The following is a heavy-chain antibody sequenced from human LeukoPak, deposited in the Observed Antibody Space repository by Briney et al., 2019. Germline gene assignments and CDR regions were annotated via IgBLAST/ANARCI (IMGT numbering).Heavy chain of an antibody. D-gene: IGHD3-22*01. CDR3: ARGPPTDYYDSSGFYYVFDY. CDR1: GGSFSGYY. V-gene: IGHV4-34*01. J-gene: IGHJ4*02. Sequence: SETLSLTCAVYGGSFSGYYWSWIRQPPREGLEWIGEINHSGSTNYNPSLKSRVTISVDTSKNQLSLKLSSVTAADTAVYFCARGPPTDYYDSSGFYYVFDYWGQGTLVTVSS. CDR2: INHSGST.